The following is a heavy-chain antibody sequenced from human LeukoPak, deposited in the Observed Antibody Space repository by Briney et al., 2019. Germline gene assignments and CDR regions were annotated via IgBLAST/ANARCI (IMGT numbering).Heavy chain of an antibody. J-gene: IGHJ4*02. V-gene: IGHV7-4-1*02. CDR2: INTNTENP. CDR1: GYTFTSYA. Sequence: ASVKVSCKASGYTFTSYAMNWVRQAPGQGLEWMGWINTNTENPTYAQGFTGRFVFSLDTSVSTAYLQISSLKAEDTAVYYRARDERYYYDSSGYYGYWGQGTLVTVSS. CDR3: ARDERYYYDSSGYYGY. D-gene: IGHD3-22*01.